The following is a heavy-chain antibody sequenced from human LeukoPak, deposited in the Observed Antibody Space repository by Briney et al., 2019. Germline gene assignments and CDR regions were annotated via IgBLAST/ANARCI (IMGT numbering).Heavy chain of an antibody. CDR3: ARGVVPHYYYYMDV. V-gene: IGHV3-21*01. CDR1: GFTFSSYS. CDR2: ISSSSSYI. D-gene: IGHD2-15*01. J-gene: IGHJ6*03. Sequence: GGSLRLSCAASGFTFSSYSMNWVRQAPGKGLEWVSSISSSSSYIYYADSVKGRFTTSRDNAKNTLYLQMNSLRAEDTAVYYCARGVVPHYYYYMDVWGKGTTVTVSS.